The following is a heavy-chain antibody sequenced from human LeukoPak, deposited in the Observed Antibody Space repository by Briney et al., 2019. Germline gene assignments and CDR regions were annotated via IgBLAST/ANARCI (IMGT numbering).Heavy chain of an antibody. D-gene: IGHD1-26*01. CDR2: ISDSGGST. CDR1: GFTFRSYA. V-gene: IGHV3-23*01. Sequence: GVSLRLSCAASGFTFRSYAMNWVRQAPGKGLEWVSAISDSGGSTYYADSVKGRFTISRDNSENTLYLQMNSLRAEDMAIYYCAKDADSGSYSTYWGQGTLVTVFS. CDR3: AKDADSGSYSTY. J-gene: IGHJ4*02.